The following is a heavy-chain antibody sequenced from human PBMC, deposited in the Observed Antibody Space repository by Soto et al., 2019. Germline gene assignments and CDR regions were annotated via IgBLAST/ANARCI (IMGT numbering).Heavy chain of an antibody. D-gene: IGHD3-22*01. Sequence: QVQLVQSGAEVKKPGSSVKVSCKASGGTFSSYAISWVRQAPGQGLEWMGGIIPIFGTANYAQKFQGRVTITADESTSTAYMEMRSLRSEDTAVYYCAREISGYYYDSSGYYGYWGQGTLVTVSS. CDR1: GGTFSSYA. CDR3: AREISGYYYDSSGYYGY. CDR2: IIPIFGTA. V-gene: IGHV1-69*01. J-gene: IGHJ4*02.